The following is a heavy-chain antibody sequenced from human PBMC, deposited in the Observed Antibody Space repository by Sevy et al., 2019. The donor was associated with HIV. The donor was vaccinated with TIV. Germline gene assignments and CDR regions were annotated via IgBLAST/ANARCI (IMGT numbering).Heavy chain of an antibody. J-gene: IGHJ4*02. CDR3: ARDHNFVLDF. Sequence: SETLSLTCAISGDTVSSDSVAWNWIRQSPARGLEWLGRTYYRSTWHKDYATSLNSRMTINPDTSKNQFSLQLKSVTPEDTAVYYCARDHNFVLDFWGQGILVTVSS. CDR1: GDTVSSDSVA. V-gene: IGHV6-1*01. CDR2: TYYRSTWHK. D-gene: IGHD1-20*01.